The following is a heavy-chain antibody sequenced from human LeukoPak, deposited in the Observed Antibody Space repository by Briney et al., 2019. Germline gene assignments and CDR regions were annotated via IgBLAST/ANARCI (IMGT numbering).Heavy chain of an antibody. Sequence: ASVKVSCKASGGTFSSFAISWVRQAPGQGLEWMGGIIPIFGTANYAQKFQGRVTITTDESTSTAYMELSSLRSEDTAVYYCAGNSEIAVAGTWGFDYWGQGTLVTVFS. CDR1: GGTFSSFA. D-gene: IGHD6-19*01. V-gene: IGHV1-69*05. CDR3: AGNSEIAVAGTWGFDY. CDR2: IIPIFGTA. J-gene: IGHJ4*02.